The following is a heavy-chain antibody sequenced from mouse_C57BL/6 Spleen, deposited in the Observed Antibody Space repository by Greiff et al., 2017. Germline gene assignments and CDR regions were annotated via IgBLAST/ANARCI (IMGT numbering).Heavy chain of an antibody. Sequence: QVQLQQPGAELVKPGASVKMSCKASGYTFTSYWITWVKQRPGQGLEWIGEIYPGSGSTNYNEKFKSKATLTVDTSSSAAYMQLSSLTSEDSAVYYGARHYGSSEGFAYWGQGTLVTVSA. CDR2: IYPGSGST. D-gene: IGHD1-1*01. CDR1: GYTFTSYW. J-gene: IGHJ3*01. CDR3: ARHYGSSEGFAY. V-gene: IGHV1-55*01.